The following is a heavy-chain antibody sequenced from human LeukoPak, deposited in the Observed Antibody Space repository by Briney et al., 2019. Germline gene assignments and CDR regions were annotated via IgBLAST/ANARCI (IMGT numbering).Heavy chain of an antibody. CDR1: GFTLSSYE. Sequence: PGGSLRLSCTVSGFTLSSYEMSWIRQAPGKGLEWVSAISGSADSTYYADSVKGQFTISRDNSKKTLYMQMKSLRAEDTAVYYCARGTYYYGFGILYYYYMDVWGKGTTVTVSS. CDR3: ARGTYYYGFGILYYYYMDV. CDR2: ISGSADST. J-gene: IGHJ6*03. D-gene: IGHD3-10*01. V-gene: IGHV3-23*01.